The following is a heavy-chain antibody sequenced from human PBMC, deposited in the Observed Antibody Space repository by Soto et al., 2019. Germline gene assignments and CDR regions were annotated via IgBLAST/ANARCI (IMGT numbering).Heavy chain of an antibody. CDR3: ATTVVTSAWDYYGMDV. V-gene: IGHV1-2*04. Sequence: ASVKVSCKASGYTFTGYYMHWVRQAPGQGLEWMGWINPNSGGTNYAQKFQGWVTMTRDTSISTAYMELSRLRSDDTAVYYCATTVVTSAWDYYGMDVWGQRTTVTVSS. CDR1: GYTFTGYY. CDR2: INPNSGGT. D-gene: IGHD4-17*01. J-gene: IGHJ6*02.